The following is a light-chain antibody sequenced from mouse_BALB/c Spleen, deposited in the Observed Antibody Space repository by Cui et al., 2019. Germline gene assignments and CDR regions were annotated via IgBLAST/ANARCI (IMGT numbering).Light chain of an antibody. CDR1: SSVSY. J-gene: IGKJ5*01. CDR2: DTS. V-gene: IGKV4-55*01. CDR3: QQWSSYPLT. Sequence: QIVLTQSPAIMSASPGEKVTMTCSASSSVSYMYWYQQKPGSSPRLLINDTSNPASGVPVRFSGSGSGTSYSLTISRMEAEDAATYYCQQWSSYPLTFGAGTKLELK.